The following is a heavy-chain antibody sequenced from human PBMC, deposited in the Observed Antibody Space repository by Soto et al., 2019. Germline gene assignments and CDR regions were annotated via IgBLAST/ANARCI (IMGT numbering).Heavy chain of an antibody. D-gene: IGHD2-8*01. CDR1: GYSFTDYH. CDR2: INPKSGGT. V-gene: IGHV1-2*04. Sequence: ASVNVSCKPSGYSFTDYHMHWVRQAPGQGLECLGRINPKSGGTSTAQKFQGWVTMTTDTSISTASMELTRLTSDDTAIYYCARGDSTDCSNGVCSFFYNHDMDVWGQGTTVTVSS. J-gene: IGHJ6*02. CDR3: ARGDSTDCSNGVCSFFYNHDMDV.